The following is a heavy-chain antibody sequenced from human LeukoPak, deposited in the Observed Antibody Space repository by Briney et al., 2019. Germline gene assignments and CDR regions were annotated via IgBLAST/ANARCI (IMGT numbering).Heavy chain of an antibody. D-gene: IGHD2-2*01. V-gene: IGHV1-69*06. CDR1: GGTFSSYA. CDR2: IIPIFGTA. J-gene: IGHJ4*02. Sequence: SVKVSCKASGGTFSSYAISWVRQAPGQGLGWMGGIIPIFGTANYAQKFQGRVTITADKSTSTAYMELSSLRSEDTAVYYCARSDCSSTSCYWAIDYWGQGTLVTVSS. CDR3: ARSDCSSTSCYWAIDY.